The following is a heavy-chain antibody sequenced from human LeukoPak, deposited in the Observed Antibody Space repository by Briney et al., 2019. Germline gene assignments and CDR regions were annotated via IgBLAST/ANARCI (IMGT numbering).Heavy chain of an antibody. D-gene: IGHD2-8*02. CDR1: GFTFSDHY. CDR2: IKSSADGGAT. V-gene: IGHV3-15*01. J-gene: IGHJ4*02. Sequence: PGGSLRLSCAASGFTFSDHYMDWVRQAPGKGPEWVGRIKSSADGGATDYAAPVKGRFTVSRDDSKDTLYLQMNSLKTEDTAVYYCSLRYCSGTSCPGYWGQGTLVTVSS. CDR3: SLRYCSGTSCPGY.